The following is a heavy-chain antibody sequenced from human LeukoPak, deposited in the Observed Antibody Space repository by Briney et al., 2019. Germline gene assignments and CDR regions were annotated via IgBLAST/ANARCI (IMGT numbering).Heavy chain of an antibody. Sequence: SQTLSLTCTVSGGSISSDSHYWSWIRQPAGKGLEWIGRIYTSGSTSYNPSLKSRVTISVETSRNQFSLRLSSVTAADTAVHYCARSGMWGANPPHWGQGTLVTVSS. CDR2: IYTSGST. CDR1: GGSISSDSHY. D-gene: IGHD4/OR15-4a*01. CDR3: ARSGMWGANPPH. J-gene: IGHJ4*02. V-gene: IGHV4-61*02.